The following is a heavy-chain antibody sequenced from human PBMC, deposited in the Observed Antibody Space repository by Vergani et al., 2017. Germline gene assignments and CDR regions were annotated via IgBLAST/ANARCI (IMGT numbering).Heavy chain of an antibody. Sequence: QVTLKESGPVLVKPTETLTLTCTVSGFSLSNAGMGVSWIRQPLGKALEWLAHIFSNDEKSYSTSLKSRLTISKDTSKSQVVLTMTNMDPVDTATYYCARGRYSRYDDAFDMWGQGTMVTVSS. V-gene: IGHV2-26*01. CDR2: IFSNDEK. CDR3: ARGRYSRYDDAFDM. CDR1: GFSLSNAGMG. J-gene: IGHJ3*02. D-gene: IGHD5-12*01.